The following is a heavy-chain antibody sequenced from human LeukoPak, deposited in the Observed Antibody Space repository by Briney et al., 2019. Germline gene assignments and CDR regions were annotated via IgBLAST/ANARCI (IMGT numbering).Heavy chain of an antibody. D-gene: IGHD3-22*01. CDR2: ISSSGTSI. CDR3: ARDCISVYCLDY. Sequence: GGSLRLSCAAAGFTFSVYYMSWIRQAPGKGLEWVSYISSSGTSIYYADSVKGRFTISRDNAKNSLYLQMNSLRAEDTAVYYCARDCISVYCLDYWGQGTLVTVSS. J-gene: IGHJ4*02. CDR1: GFTFSVYY. V-gene: IGHV3-11*01.